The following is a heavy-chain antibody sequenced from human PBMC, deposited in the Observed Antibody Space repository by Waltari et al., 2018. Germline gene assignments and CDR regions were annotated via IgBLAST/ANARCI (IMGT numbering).Heavy chain of an antibody. D-gene: IGHD3-16*01. CDR2: INHSGST. J-gene: IGHJ4*02. CDR1: GGSFSGYY. V-gene: IGHV4-34*01. CDR3: ARAGPKDAFDI. Sequence: QVQLQQWGAGLLKPSETLSLTCAVYGGSFSGYYWSWIRQPPGKGLEWIGEINHSGSTNYNPSLKCRVTILVDTSKNQFSLKLSSVTAADTAVYYCARAGPKDAFDIWGQGTLVTVSS.